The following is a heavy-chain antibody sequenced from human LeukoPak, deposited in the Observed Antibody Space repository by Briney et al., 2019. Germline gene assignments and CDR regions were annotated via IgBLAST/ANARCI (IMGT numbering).Heavy chain of an antibody. Sequence: GESLRISCKASGYTFTGYYIHWVRQAPGQGLEWMGWINPNSGGTKYAQKFQGRVTMTRDTPISTAYMELSSLTSDDTALYYCATDGAVAGTAYPEYWGQGTLVTVSS. V-gene: IGHV1-2*02. D-gene: IGHD6-19*01. J-gene: IGHJ4*02. CDR3: ATDGAVAGTAYPEY. CDR2: INPNSGGT. CDR1: GYTFTGYY.